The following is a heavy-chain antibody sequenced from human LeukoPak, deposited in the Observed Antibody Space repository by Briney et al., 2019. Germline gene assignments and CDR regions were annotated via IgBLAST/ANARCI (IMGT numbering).Heavy chain of an antibody. J-gene: IGHJ4*02. CDR2: IKQDGSEK. CDR1: GFTFSSYW. CDR3: ARAPNYDFWSGYFYFDY. D-gene: IGHD3-3*01. Sequence: GGSLRLSCAASGFTFSSYWMRWVRQAPGKGLEWVANIKQDGSEKYYVDSVKGRFTISRDNAKNSLYLQMNSLRAEDTAVYYCARAPNYDFWSGYFYFDYWGQGTLVTVSS. V-gene: IGHV3-7*01.